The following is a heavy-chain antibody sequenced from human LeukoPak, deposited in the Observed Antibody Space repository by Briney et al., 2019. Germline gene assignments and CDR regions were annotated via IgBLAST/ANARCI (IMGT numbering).Heavy chain of an antibody. CDR3: AATVRHYSDSGGQLHH. CDR1: GVTFSTYD. CDR2: ISYDGSDK. V-gene: IGHV3-30*01. J-gene: IGHJ1*01. D-gene: IGHD3-22*01. Sequence: GGSLRLSCAASGVTFSTYDMHWVRQAPGKGLEWVAVISYDGSDKFYADSVKGRFTISRDNSRNTLFLQTNSLRAEDTAVYFRAATVRHYSDSGGQLHHWGQGTLVTVSS.